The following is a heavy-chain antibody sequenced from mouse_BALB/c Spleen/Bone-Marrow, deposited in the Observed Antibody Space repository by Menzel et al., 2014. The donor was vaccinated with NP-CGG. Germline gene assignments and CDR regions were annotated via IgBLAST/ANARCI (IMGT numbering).Heavy chain of an antibody. J-gene: IGHJ4*01. V-gene: IGHV14-3*02. Sequence: VQLQQSGAELVKPGASVKSSCTASGFNIKDTYMHWVKQRPEQGLEWIGRIDPANGNTKYDPKFQGKATITADTSSNAAYLQLSSLTSEDTAVYYCARVKLWSYAMYYWGQGTSVTVSS. CDR2: IDPANGNT. D-gene: IGHD1-1*02. CDR3: ARVKLWSYAMYY. CDR1: GFNIKDTY.